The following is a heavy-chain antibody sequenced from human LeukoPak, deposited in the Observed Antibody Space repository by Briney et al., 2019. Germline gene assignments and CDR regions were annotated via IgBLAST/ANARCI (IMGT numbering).Heavy chain of an antibody. V-gene: IGHV3-48*03. CDR1: GFIFSSYA. CDR3: AGYTDY. J-gene: IGHJ4*02. D-gene: IGHD3-16*02. CDR2: IRSSGDII. Sequence: GGSLRLSCAASGFIFSSYAMNWVRQAPGKGLEWVSYIRSSGDIIYYSDSVKGRFTISRDDAKNSLYLEMNSLRVEDTAVYYCAGYTDYWGQGILVTVSS.